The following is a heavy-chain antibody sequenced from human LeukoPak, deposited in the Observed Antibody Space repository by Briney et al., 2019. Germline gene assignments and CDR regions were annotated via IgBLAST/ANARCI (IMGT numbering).Heavy chain of an antibody. J-gene: IGHJ4*02. CDR2: IYHSGST. D-gene: IGHD6-13*01. Sequence: SETLSLTCTVSGYSISSGYYWGWIRQPPGKGLEWIGSIYHSGSTYYNPSPKSRVTISVDTSKNQLSLKVISVTAADTAVYYCARGVIAAGGNDFDYWGQGTLVTVSS. CDR3: ARGVIAAGGNDFDY. V-gene: IGHV4-38-2*02. CDR1: GYSISSGYY.